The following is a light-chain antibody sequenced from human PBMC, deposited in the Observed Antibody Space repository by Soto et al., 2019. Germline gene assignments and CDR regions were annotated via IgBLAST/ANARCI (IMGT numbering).Light chain of an antibody. CDR3: QQYNNWPRT. CDR2: GAS. J-gene: IGKJ1*01. V-gene: IGKV3-15*01. CDR1: QTVTSN. Sequence: EIVMTQSPVTLSVSLGERATLSCRASQTVTSNLAWYQQKPGQAPRLLIYGASTRATSIPGRFSGSGSGTEFTLTISSLQSEDFAVYYCQQYNNWPRTFGQGTKVEIK.